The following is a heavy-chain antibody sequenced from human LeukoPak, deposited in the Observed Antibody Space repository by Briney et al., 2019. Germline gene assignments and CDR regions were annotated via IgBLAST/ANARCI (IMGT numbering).Heavy chain of an antibody. CDR1: GFTFSSYA. J-gene: IGHJ4*02. D-gene: IGHD2-2*01. CDR3: ALTVGYCSSTSCYFDY. Sequence: GGSLRLSCAASGFTFSSYAMSWVRQAPGKGLEWVSAISGSGGSTYYADSVKGRFTISRDNSKNTLYLQMNSLRAEDTAVYYCALTVGYCSSTSCYFDYWGQGTLVTASS. CDR2: ISGSGGST. V-gene: IGHV3-23*01.